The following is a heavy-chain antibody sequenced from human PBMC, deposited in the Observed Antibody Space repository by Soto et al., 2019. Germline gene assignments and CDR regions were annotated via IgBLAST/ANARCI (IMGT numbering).Heavy chain of an antibody. CDR3: ARGEAVTTVTTWMCFDY. J-gene: IGHJ4*02. Sequence: QVQLVESGGGVVKPGRSLRLSCAASGFTFSSYAMHWVRQAPGKGLEWVAVISYDGSNKYYADSVKGRFTISRDNSKNTLYLQMNSLRAEDTAVYYCARGEAVTTVTTWMCFDYWGQGTLVTVSS. CDR2: ISYDGSNK. D-gene: IGHD4-17*01. CDR1: GFTFSSYA. V-gene: IGHV3-30-3*01.